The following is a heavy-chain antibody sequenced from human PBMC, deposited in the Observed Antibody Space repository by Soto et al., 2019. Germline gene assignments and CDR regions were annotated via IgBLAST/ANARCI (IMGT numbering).Heavy chain of an antibody. CDR1: GYTFTSYG. J-gene: IGHJ1*01. CDR2: ISAYNGNT. D-gene: IGHD2-21*02. Sequence: ASVKVSCKASGYTFTSYGISWVRQAPGQGLEWMGWISAYNGNTNYAQKLQGRVTMTTDTSTSTAYIELRSLRSDDTAVYYCARSVVTAIHQGAEYFQHWGQGTLVTVSS. V-gene: IGHV1-18*01. CDR3: ARSVVTAIHQGAEYFQH.